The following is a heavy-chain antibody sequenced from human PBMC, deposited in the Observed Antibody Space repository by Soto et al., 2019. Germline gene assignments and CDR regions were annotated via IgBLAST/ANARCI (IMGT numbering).Heavy chain of an antibody. CDR2: IIPVLGVT. CDR3: ARRRYCGADCYSKYYYGMDV. Sequence: QVQLVQSGAEVKKPGSSVKVSCQASGSTFSSYTVSWVRQAPGQGLEWMGRIIPVLGVTNYAPKFKGRGTISADKSKTTAYLELSSLRSGDTAVYYCARRRYCGADCYSKYYYGMDVWGQGTTVTVSS. J-gene: IGHJ6*02. V-gene: IGHV1-69*02. D-gene: IGHD2-21*02. CDR1: GSTFSSYT.